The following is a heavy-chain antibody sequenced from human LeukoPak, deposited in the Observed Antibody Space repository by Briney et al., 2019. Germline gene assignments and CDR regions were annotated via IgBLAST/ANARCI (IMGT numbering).Heavy chain of an antibody. CDR2: IKKKTDGGTT. D-gene: IGHD3-22*01. V-gene: IGHV3-15*01. CDR3: TTVGLSGHYDSSGYYYFDY. Sequence: PGGSLRLSCAASGFTFSNAWMSWVRQAPGKGLEWVGRIKKKTDGGTTDYAAPVKGRFSISRDDSKNTLYLQMDSLKSEDTAVYYCTTVGLSGHYDSSGYYYFDYWGQGTLVTVSS. CDR1: GFTFSNAW. J-gene: IGHJ4*02.